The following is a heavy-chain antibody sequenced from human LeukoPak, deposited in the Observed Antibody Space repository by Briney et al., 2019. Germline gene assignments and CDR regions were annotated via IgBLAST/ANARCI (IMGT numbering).Heavy chain of an antibody. Sequence: PSETLSLTCIVSGGSINSYYWSWLWQPPGKGLEWIGYIYYSGSTNYNPSLKSRVTISVDTSKNQFSLNLTSVTAADTAVYYCARHGGVVYGDFPFDYWGQGTLVTVSS. CDR3: ARHGGVVYGDFPFDY. V-gene: IGHV4-59*08. CDR1: GGSINSYY. CDR2: IYYSGST. J-gene: IGHJ4*02. D-gene: IGHD4-17*01.